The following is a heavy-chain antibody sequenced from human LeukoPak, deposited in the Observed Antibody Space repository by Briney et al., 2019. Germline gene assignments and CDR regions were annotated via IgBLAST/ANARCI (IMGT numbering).Heavy chain of an antibody. CDR1: GFTFSSYS. J-gene: IGHJ3*02. CDR2: IGGSGGST. D-gene: IGHD2-2*01. CDR3: ALGLRYCSSTSCYPYAFDI. Sequence: GGSLRLSCAAPGFTFSSYSMSWVRQAPGKGREGGSGIGGSGGSTYYADSVKGRFTISRDNSKNTLYVQMNSLRAADTAVYYCALGLRYCSSTSCYPYAFDIWGQGTMVTVSS. V-gene: IGHV3-23*01.